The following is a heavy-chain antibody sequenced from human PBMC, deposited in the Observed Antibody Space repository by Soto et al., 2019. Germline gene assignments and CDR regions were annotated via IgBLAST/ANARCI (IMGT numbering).Heavy chain of an antibody. Sequence: QVQLQESGPGLVKPSGTLSLTCAVSGGSIRSNNWWSWVRQPPGKGLEWIGEIFHSGSTHYNPSLKPRSTISGEQSKNQFSLKLSSWTAADTAVYYCARVYGGSYSDYWGQGTLVTVSS. CDR3: ARVYGGSYSDY. J-gene: IGHJ4*02. D-gene: IGHD1-26*01. V-gene: IGHV4-4*02. CDR2: IFHSGST. CDR1: GGSIRSNNW.